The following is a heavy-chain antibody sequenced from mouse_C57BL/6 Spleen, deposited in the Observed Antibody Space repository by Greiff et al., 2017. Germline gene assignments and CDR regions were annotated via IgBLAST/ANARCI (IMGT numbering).Heavy chain of an antibody. CDR1: GYAFSSSW. CDR3: ARWTVVASYYAMDY. D-gene: IGHD1-1*01. Sequence: VQLQQSGPELVKPGASVKISCKASGYAFSSSWMNWVKQRPGKGLEWIGRFYPGDGDTNYNGKFKGKAKLTADKSSSTAYMQLSSLTSEDSAVYFCARWTVVASYYAMDYWGQGTSVTVSS. V-gene: IGHV1-82*01. J-gene: IGHJ4*01. CDR2: FYPGDGDT.